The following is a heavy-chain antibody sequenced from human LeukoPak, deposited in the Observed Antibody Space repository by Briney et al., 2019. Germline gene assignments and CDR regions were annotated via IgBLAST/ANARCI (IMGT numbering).Heavy chain of an antibody. CDR1: GYTFTGYY. D-gene: IGHD2-2*01. Sequence: AAPVKVSCKASGYTFTGYYMHWVRQAPGQGLEWMGWINPNSGGTNYAQKFQGRVTMTRDTSISTAYMELSRLRSDDTAVYYCARGGGREDIVVVPAAHWGQGTLVTVSS. CDR3: ARGGGREDIVVVPAAH. V-gene: IGHV1-2*02. J-gene: IGHJ4*02. CDR2: INPNSGGT.